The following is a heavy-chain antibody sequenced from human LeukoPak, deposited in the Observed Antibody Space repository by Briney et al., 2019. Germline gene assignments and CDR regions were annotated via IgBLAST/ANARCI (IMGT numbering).Heavy chain of an antibody. V-gene: IGHV4-39*07. J-gene: IGHJ5*02. CDR3: AKGYTNGVNQEVWLDP. Sequence: SETLSLTCTVSGGSISSRSYSWGWIRQPPGKGLEWIGSMYYTGNTDYNPSLKSRLTMSVDTSKNQFSLELSSVTAADTAVYFCAKGYTNGVNQEVWLDPWGQGTLVTVSP. CDR2: MYYTGNT. CDR1: GGSISSRSYS. D-gene: IGHD2-8*01.